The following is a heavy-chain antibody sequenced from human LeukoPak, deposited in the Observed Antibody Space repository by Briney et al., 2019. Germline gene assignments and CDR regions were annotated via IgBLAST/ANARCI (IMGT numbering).Heavy chain of an antibody. V-gene: IGHV3-7*04. D-gene: IGHD5-12*01. J-gene: IGHJ4*02. CDR3: ARGGGYSGYVDY. CDR2: INQDGSEK. Sequence: GGSLRLSCAASGFTFSSYWMSWVRQAPGKGLDWVANINQDGSEKYYVDSVKGRFTITRDNAKNSVYLKMNSLRAEDTSVYYCARGGGYSGYVDYWGQGTLVSVSS. CDR1: GFTFSSYW.